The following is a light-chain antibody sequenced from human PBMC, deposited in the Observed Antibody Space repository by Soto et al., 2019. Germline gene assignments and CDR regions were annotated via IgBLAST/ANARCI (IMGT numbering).Light chain of an antibody. CDR2: DAS. Sequence: IQMPQSPSTLSASVGDRVTITCRASQNIGSSLAWYQHRPGKAPKLLIFDASTLQTGVPSRFSGSGFGTEFTLTITGLQPDDFATYYCQQHNDYSAVTFGQGTKLEIK. V-gene: IGKV1-5*01. J-gene: IGKJ2*01. CDR1: QNIGSS. CDR3: QQHNDYSAVT.